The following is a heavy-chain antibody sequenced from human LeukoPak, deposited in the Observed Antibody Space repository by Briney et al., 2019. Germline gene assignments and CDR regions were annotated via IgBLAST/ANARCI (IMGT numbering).Heavy chain of an antibody. D-gene: IGHD3-10*01. CDR2: ISRTSSYI. J-gene: IGHJ4*02. Sequence: GGSLRLSCAASGFTFGSYSMNWVRQAPGKGLEWVSSISRTSSYIYYADSVKGRFTISRDNAKNSLYLQMNSLRAEDTAVYYCARVVGGQYGSGIDFWGQGTLVTVSS. CDR3: ARVVGGQYGSGIDF. V-gene: IGHV3-21*01. CDR1: GFTFGSYS.